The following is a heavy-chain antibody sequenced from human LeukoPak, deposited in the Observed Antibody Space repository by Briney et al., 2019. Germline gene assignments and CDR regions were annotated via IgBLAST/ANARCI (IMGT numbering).Heavy chain of an antibody. D-gene: IGHD3-3*01. V-gene: IGHV3-23*01. CDR3: AKTYYDFWSGEVNDY. CDR2: ISGSGGST. CDR1: GFTFSSYA. J-gene: IGHJ4*02. Sequence: GGSLRLSCAASGFTFSSYAMSWARQAPGKGLEWVSAISGSGGSTYYADSVKGRFTISRDNSKNTLYLQMNSLRAEDTAVYYCAKTYYDFWSGEVNDYWGQGTLVTVSS.